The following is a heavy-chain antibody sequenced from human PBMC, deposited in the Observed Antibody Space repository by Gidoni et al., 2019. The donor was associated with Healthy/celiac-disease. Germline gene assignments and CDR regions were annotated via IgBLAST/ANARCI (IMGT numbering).Heavy chain of an antibody. J-gene: IGHJ4*02. CDR2: ISYDGSNK. CDR1: GFTFSSYG. V-gene: IGHV3-30*18. Sequence: QVQLVESGGGVVQPGRSLRLSCAASGFTFSSYGMHWVRQAPGKGLEWVAVISYDGSNKYYADSVKGRFTISRDNSKNTLYLQMNSLRAEDTAVYYCAKGCSSTSCYSDYWGQGTLVTVSS. D-gene: IGHD2-2*01. CDR3: AKGCSSTSCYSDY.